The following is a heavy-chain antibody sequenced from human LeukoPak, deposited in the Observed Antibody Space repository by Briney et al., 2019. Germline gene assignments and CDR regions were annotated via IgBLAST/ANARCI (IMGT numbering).Heavy chain of an antibody. V-gene: IGHV3-30*18. CDR1: GFTFSNYA. D-gene: IGHD6-13*01. CDR3: AKDAAAAGTFDY. Sequence: PGGSLRLSGSASGFTFSNYAMQWVRQAPGKGLEWVGVTSSDGGNKFYADSVKGRFTISRDNSKNTLYLQMNSLRDDDTALYYCAKDAAAAGTFDYWGRGTLVTVSS. CDR2: TSSDGGNK. J-gene: IGHJ4*02.